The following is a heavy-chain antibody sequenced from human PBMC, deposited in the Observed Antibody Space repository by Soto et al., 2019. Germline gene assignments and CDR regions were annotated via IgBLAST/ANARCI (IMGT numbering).Heavy chain of an antibody. CDR2: VYYSGST. V-gene: IGHV4-39*01. Sequence: PSETLSLTCTVSGGSTNSRSNYWGRLRPPPGTGLEWIGSVYYSGSTHDNPSLQSRVTISVDTSRNQFSLNLISVTAADTAVYFCARQPRGPGYGERGLYFDYWGQGTLVTVSS. J-gene: IGHJ4*02. D-gene: IGHD3-16*01. CDR1: GGSTNSRSNY. CDR3: ARQPRGPGYGERGLYFDY.